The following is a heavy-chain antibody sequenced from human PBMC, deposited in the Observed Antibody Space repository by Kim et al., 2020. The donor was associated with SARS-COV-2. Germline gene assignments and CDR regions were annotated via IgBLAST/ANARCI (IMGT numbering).Heavy chain of an antibody. D-gene: IGHD3-10*01. CDR3: ARAGSWSLIGY. CDR2: T. Sequence: TNYNPSLKSRVTISVDTSKNQFSLKLSSVTAADTAVYYCARAGSWSLIGYWGQGTLVTVSS. J-gene: IGHJ4*02. V-gene: IGHV4-34*01.